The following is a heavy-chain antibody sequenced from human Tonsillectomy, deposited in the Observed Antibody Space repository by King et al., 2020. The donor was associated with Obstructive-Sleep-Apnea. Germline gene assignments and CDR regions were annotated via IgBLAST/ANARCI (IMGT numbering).Heavy chain of an antibody. CDR2: IYYSGST. J-gene: IGHJ6*02. CDR1: GGSISRSY. CDR3: ARGWLQFSSGSPHARSYYGMDV. V-gene: IGHV4-59*01. Sequence: VQLQESGPGLVKPSETLSLTCTVSGGSISRSYWSWIRQPPGKGLEWIGYIYYSGSTNYNPSLRSRVTMSVDTSKNQFSLKLSSVTAADTAVYYCARGWLQFSSGSPHARSYYGMDVWGQGTAVTVSS. D-gene: IGHD5-24*01.